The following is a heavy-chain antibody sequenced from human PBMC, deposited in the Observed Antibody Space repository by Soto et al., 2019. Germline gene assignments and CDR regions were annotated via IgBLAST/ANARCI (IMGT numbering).Heavy chain of an antibody. Sequence: VGALRVSCAAPGFILSDYWMSWVRQPPGKGLEWVASINPDGTKRFYVDSVQCRFTTSRDDAKNSVFLQMLSLGSEDTAVYYCARWESSGWYLGIWGQGTLVTVFS. V-gene: IGHV3-7*03. CDR3: ARWESSGWYLGI. CDR1: GFILSDYW. D-gene: IGHD6-19*01. CDR2: INPDGTKR. J-gene: IGHJ4*02.